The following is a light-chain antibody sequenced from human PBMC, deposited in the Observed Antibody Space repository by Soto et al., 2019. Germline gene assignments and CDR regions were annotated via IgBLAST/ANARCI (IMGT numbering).Light chain of an antibody. CDR1: SSDVGAYNR. J-gene: IGLJ3*02. CDR2: EVT. Sequence: QSVVTQPACLSGSPGQSISISCTGSSSDVGAYNRVSWYQHHPGTAPRLILHEVTNRPSGVSNRFSGSKSANTASLTISGLRAEDEADYYCASYSTADSWVLGGGTKLTVL. CDR3: ASYSTADSWV. V-gene: IGLV2-14*01.